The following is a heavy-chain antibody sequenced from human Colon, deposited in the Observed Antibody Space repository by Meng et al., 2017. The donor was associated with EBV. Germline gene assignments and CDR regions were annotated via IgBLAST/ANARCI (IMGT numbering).Heavy chain of an antibody. V-gene: IGHV4-31*03. CDR2: IYYSGST. CDR1: GGSISSGGYY. J-gene: IGHJ4*02. D-gene: IGHD5-24*01. CDR3: ARGPSRWLQFSFDY. Sequence: QVQLQESGPGLVKPSQPLSLTCTVSGGSISSGGYYWSWIRQHPGKGLEWIGYIYYSGSTYYNPSLKSRVTISIDTSKNQFSLKLSSVTAADTAVYYCARGPSRWLQFSFDYWGQGTLVTVSS.